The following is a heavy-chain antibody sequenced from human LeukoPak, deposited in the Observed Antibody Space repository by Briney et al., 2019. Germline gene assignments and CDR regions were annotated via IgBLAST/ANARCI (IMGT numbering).Heavy chain of an antibody. D-gene: IGHD6-6*01. V-gene: IGHV3-33*01. CDR1: GFTFSSYG. CDR2: IWYDGSNK. CDR3: ARRASPRSIYGVDV. Sequence: GGSLRLSCAASGFTFSSYGMHWVRQAPGKGLEWVAVIWYDGSNKYYADSVKGRFTISRDNSKNTLYLQMNSLRAEDTAVYYCARRASPRSIYGVDVWGQGTTVTVSS. J-gene: IGHJ6*02.